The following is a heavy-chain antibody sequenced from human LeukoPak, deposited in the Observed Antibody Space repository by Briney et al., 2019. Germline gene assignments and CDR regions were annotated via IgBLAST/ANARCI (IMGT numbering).Heavy chain of an antibody. CDR3: AKDHAKIVVVTALGY. CDR1: GFTFSSYG. J-gene: IGHJ4*02. D-gene: IGHD2-21*02. Sequence: GGSLRLSCAASGFTFSSYGMHWVRQAPGKGLEWVAVISYDGSNKYYADSVKGRFTISRDNSKNTLYLQMNSLRAEDTAVYYCAKDHAKIVVVTALGYWGQGTLVTVSS. CDR2: ISYDGSNK. V-gene: IGHV3-30*18.